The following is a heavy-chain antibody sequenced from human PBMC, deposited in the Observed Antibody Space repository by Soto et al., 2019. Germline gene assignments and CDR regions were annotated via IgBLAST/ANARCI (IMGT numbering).Heavy chain of an antibody. D-gene: IGHD1-7*01. J-gene: IGHJ4*02. V-gene: IGHV3-30*18. CDR3: AKDTREDWNFVVYYFDE. CDR2: ISYDGSNR. CDR1: GFRFSGYG. Sequence: QVQLVQSGGGVVQPGRSLRLSCAASGFRFSGYGMHWLRQAPGKGLEWVAVISYDGSNRYYADSVKGRFTISRDNNKNILYLEMRGLRPEDTAMYFCAKDTREDWNFVVYYFDEWGQGSLVTVSA.